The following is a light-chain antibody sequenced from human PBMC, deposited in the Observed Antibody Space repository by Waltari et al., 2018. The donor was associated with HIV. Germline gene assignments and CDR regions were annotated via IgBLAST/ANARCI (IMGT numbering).Light chain of an antibody. CDR1: QSVLYSSNNKNY. V-gene: IGKV4-1*01. CDR3: QQYYSTPT. J-gene: IGKJ1*01. CDR2: WAS. Sequence: DIVMTQSPDSLVVSLGERATITCKPSQSVLYSSNNKNYLAWYQQKPGQPPKLLIYWASTRESGVPDRFSGSGSGTDFTLTISSLQAEDVAVYYCQQYYSTPTFGQGTKVEIK.